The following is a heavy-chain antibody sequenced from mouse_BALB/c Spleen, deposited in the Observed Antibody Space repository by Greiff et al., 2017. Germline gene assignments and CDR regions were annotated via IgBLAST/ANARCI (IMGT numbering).Heavy chain of an antibody. J-gene: IGHJ3*01. CDR2: IDPENGDT. D-gene: IGHD2-1*01. Sequence: EVKLVESGAELVRSGASVKLSCTASGFNIKDYYMHWVKQRPEQGLEWIGWIDPENGDTEYAPKFQGKATMTADTSSNTAYLQLSSLTSEDTAVYYCNAGDYGNRFAYGAKGLWSLSLQ. V-gene: IGHV14-4*02. CDR1: GFNIKDYY. CDR3: NAGDYGNRFAY.